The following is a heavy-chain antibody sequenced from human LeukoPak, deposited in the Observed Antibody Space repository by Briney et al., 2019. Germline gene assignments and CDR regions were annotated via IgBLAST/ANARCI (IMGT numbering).Heavy chain of an antibody. D-gene: IGHD6-19*01. CDR2: INPKSGGS. CDR1: GYTFIDDY. J-gene: IGHJ4*02. CDR3: ARSPSGWYGDY. V-gene: IGHV1-2*06. Sequence: ASVKVSCKASGYTFIDDYMHWVRQAPGQGLEWMGRINPKSGGSSSARKFQGRVTVTRDTSISTVYMELSRLTSDDTAVYYCARSPSGWYGDYWGQGTLATVSS.